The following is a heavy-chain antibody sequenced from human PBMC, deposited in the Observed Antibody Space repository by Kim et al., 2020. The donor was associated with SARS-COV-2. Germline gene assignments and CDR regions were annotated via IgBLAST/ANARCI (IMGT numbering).Heavy chain of an antibody. V-gene: IGHV3-48*04. J-gene: IGHJ4*02. CDR2: IGSAGTPI. CDR1: GFTFSTYN. CDR3: ASDTYNSGWDQRDY. D-gene: IGHD1-26*01. Sequence: GGSLRLSCEASGFTFSTYNMNWVRQAPGRGLEWISYIGSAGTPIYYADSVKGRFTISRDNAGRSLFLQMNSLRAEDTGMYYCASDTYNSGWDQRDYGGQG.